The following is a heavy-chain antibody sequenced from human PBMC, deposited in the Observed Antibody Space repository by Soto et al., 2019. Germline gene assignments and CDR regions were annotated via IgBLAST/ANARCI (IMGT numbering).Heavy chain of an antibody. J-gene: IGHJ2*01. CDR3: AKDGSGYSGYESYYWYFDL. D-gene: IGHD5-12*01. CDR1: GFTFSSYG. Sequence: QVPLVESGGGVVQPGRSLRLSCAASGFTFSSYGMHWVRQAPGKGLEWVAVISYDGSNKYYADSVKGRFTISRDNSKNTLYLQMNSLRAEDTAVYYCAKDGSGYSGYESYYWYFDLWGRGTLVTVSS. V-gene: IGHV3-30*18. CDR2: ISYDGSNK.